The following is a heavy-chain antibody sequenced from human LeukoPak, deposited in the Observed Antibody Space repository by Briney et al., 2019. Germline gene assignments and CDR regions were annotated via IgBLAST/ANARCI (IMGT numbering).Heavy chain of an antibody. CDR3: AKVAGEMATMGHDAFDI. CDR2: ISGSGGST. Sequence: GGSLRLSCAASGFTFSSYAMSWVRQAPGKGLEWVSAISGSGGSTYYADSVKGRFTISRDNSKNTLYLQMNGLRAEDTAVYYCAKVAGEMATMGHDAFDIWGQGTMVTVSS. J-gene: IGHJ3*02. CDR1: GFTFSSYA. V-gene: IGHV3-23*01. D-gene: IGHD5-24*01.